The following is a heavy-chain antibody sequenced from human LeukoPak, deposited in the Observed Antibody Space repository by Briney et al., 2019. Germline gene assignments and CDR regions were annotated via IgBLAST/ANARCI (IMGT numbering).Heavy chain of an antibody. CDR3: ARDYNVVVTAIGIPYYFDY. D-gene: IGHD2-21*02. J-gene: IGHJ4*02. Sequence: ASVKVSCKASGYTFTSYDINWVRQATGQGLEWMGWMNPNSGNTGYAQKFQGRVTITRNTSISTAYMELSSLRSEDTAVYYCARDYNVVVTAIGIPYYFDYWGQGTLVTVSS. CDR2: MNPNSGNT. CDR1: GYTFTSYD. V-gene: IGHV1-8*03.